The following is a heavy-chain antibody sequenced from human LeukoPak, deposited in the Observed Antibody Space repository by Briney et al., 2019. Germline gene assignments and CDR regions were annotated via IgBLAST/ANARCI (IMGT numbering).Heavy chain of an antibody. D-gene: IGHD6-13*01. V-gene: IGHV3-64*01. CDR2: ISSNGGST. CDR1: GFTFSSYA. J-gene: IGHJ4*02. CDR3: ARGSGGIAGRPDY. Sequence: GGSLRLSCAASGFTFSSYAMHWVRQAPGKGLEYVSAISSNGGSTYYANSVKGRFTISRDNSKNTLYLQMGSLRAEDMAVYYCARGSGGIAGRPDYWGQGTLVTVSS.